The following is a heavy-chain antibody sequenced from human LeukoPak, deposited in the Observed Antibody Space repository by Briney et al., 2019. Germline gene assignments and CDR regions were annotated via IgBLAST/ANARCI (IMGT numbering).Heavy chain of an antibody. D-gene: IGHD2-2*02. J-gene: IGHJ4*02. V-gene: IGHV1-18*04. CDR2: ISAYNGNT. Sequence: GASVKVSCKASGYTFTDCYIHWVRQAPGQGLEWMGWISAYNGNTNYAQKLQGRVTMTTDTSTSTAYMELRSLRSDDTAVYYCARWGGCSSTSCYITYFDYWGQGTLVTVSS. CDR1: GYTFTDCY. CDR3: ARWGGCSSTSCYITYFDY.